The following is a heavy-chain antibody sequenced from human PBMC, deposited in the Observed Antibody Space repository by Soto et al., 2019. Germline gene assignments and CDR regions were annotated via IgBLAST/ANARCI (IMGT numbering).Heavy chain of an antibody. CDR3: ARTGLQIVQATSYYYGLDV. CDR2: IWHDGTKK. D-gene: IGHD2-8*01. Sequence: QVQLVESGGDVVQPGTSLRLSCEASGFTFNSFGMHWVRQAPGKGLEWVAVIWHDGTKKSYVDSVKGRFTISRDNSKDTLYRQMNNLRAEDTAVYYCARTGLQIVQATSYYYGLDVWGQGTTVTVSS. V-gene: IGHV3-33*01. CDR1: GFTFNSFG. J-gene: IGHJ6*02.